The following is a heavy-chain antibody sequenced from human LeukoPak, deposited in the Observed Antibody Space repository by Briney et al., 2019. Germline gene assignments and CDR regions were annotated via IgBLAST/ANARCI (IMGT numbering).Heavy chain of an antibody. CDR1: GFTFDDYA. CDR2: ISWNSGSI. D-gene: IGHD1-26*01. J-gene: IGHJ4*02. Sequence: PGRSLRLSCAASGFTFDDYAMHWVRHVLGKGLEWVSSISWNSGSINYAESVTGRFTISRDNVKNSLHLAMNSLRPEDTALYYCARDSGRYEEFYFDSWGPGTLVTVSS. CDR3: ARDSGRYEEFYFDS. V-gene: IGHV3-9*01.